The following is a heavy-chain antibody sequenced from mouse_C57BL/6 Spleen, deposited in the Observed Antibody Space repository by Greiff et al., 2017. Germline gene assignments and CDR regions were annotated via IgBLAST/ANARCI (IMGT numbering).Heavy chain of an antibody. D-gene: IGHD1-1*01. CDR2: IYPGNSDT. CDR1: GYTFTSYW. J-gene: IGHJ1*03. V-gene: IGHV1-5*01. Sequence: VQLQQSGTVLARPGASVKMSCKTSGYTFTSYWMHWVKQRPGQGLEWIGAIYPGNSDTSYNQKCKGKAKLTAGTSASTTYMELSSLTNEDSAVYYCTFITTDWYFDVWGTGTTVTVSS. CDR3: TFITTDWYFDV.